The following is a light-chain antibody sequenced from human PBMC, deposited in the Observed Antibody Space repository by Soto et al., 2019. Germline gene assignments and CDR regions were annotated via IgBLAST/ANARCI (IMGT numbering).Light chain of an antibody. CDR1: SSDVGGYNY. J-gene: IGLJ1*01. Sequence: QSALTQPASVSGSPGQSITISCTGTSSDVGGYNYVSWYQQHPGKAPKLMIYEVSNRPSGVSNRFSGSKSGNTASLTISGLQADDEADDYCSSSTSSSTYVFGTGTKVTVL. V-gene: IGLV2-14*01. CDR3: SSSTSSSTYV. CDR2: EVS.